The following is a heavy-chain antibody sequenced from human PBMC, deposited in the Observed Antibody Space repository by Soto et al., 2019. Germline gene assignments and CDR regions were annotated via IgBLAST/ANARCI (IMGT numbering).Heavy chain of an antibody. CDR1: GFTFSDYY. D-gene: IGHD5-18*01. J-gene: IGHJ4*02. CDR3: ARERYSYGPYYFDY. V-gene: IGHV3-11*01. Sequence: PGGSLRLSCAASGFTFSDYYMSWIRQAPGKGLEWVSSITSSGSTTYYTDSVKGRFTISRDNAKNSPYLQMNSLRAEDTAVYYCARERYSYGPYYFDYWCQGTLVTVSS. CDR2: ITSSGSTT.